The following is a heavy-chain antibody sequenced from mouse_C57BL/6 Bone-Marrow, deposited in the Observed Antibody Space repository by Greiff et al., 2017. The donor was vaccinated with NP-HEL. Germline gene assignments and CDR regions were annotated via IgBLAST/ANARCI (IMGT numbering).Heavy chain of an antibody. CDR3: ARDRYDGYFDV. V-gene: IGHV1-50*01. CDR1: GYTFTSYW. CDR2: IDPSDSYT. Sequence: QVQLQQPGAELVKPGASVKLSCKASGYTFTSYWMQWVKQRPGQGLEWIGEIDPSDSYTNYNQKLKGKAKLTVDTSSSTAYMQLSSLTSEDSAVYYCARDRYDGYFDVWGTGTTVTVSS. D-gene: IGHD2-14*01. J-gene: IGHJ1*03.